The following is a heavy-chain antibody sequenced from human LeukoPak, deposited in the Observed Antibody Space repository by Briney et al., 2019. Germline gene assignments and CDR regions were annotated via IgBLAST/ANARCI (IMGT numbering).Heavy chain of an antibody. Sequence: ASVKVSCKASGYTFTGYYMHWVRQAPGQGLEWMGGIIPIFGTANYAQKFQGRVTITADESTSTAYMELSSLRSEDTAVYYCARPYYYGSGSYLPPDYWGQGTLVTVSS. D-gene: IGHD3-10*01. CDR2: IIPIFGTA. V-gene: IGHV1-69*13. CDR3: ARPYYYGSGSYLPPDY. CDR1: GYTFTGYY. J-gene: IGHJ4*02.